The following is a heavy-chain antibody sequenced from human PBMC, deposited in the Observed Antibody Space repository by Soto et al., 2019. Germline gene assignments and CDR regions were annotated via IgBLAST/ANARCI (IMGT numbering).Heavy chain of an antibody. CDR2: INPSGGST. CDR3: TRDRQLIQDWLDP. J-gene: IGHJ5*02. D-gene: IGHD6-13*01. V-gene: IGHV1-46*01. CDR1: GYTFTSYY. Sequence: ASVKVSCKASGYTFTSYYMHWVRQAPGQGLEWMGIINPSGGSTSYAQKFQGRVTMTRDTSTSTVYMELSSLGVDDTGIYYCTRDRQLIQDWLDPWGQGTLVTVSS.